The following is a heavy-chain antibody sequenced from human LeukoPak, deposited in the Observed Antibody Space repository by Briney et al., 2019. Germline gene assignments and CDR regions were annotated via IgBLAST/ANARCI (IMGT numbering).Heavy chain of an antibody. CDR2: ISHSGST. Sequence: SQTLSLTCTVSGGSISIGGYYWSWLRQPPGKGLEWIGYISHSGSTYYNPSLKGRVTISIDRSKNQFSLKLSSVTAADTAVYYCARDLGYDSFWGQGTVVTVSS. CDR1: GGSISIGGYY. V-gene: IGHV4-30-2*01. D-gene: IGHD3-22*01. J-gene: IGHJ3*01. CDR3: ARDLGYDSF.